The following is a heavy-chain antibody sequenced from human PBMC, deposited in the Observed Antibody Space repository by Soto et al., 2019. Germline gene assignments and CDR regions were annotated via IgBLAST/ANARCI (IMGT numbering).Heavy chain of an antibody. CDR3: ALYYDFWSGSPRDFDY. J-gene: IGHJ4*02. CDR1: GYTLTSYY. Sequence: GGSVKVSCKGSGYTLTSYYINWVRQATGQGLEWMRWMNPNSGNTGYAQKFQGRVTMTRNTSISTAYMELSSLRSEDTAVYYCALYYDFWSGSPRDFDYWGQGTLVTVSS. D-gene: IGHD3-3*01. CDR2: MNPNSGNT. V-gene: IGHV1-8*01.